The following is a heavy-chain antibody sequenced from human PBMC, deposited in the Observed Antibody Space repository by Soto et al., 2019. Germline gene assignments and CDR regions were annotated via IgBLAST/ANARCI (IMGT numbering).Heavy chain of an antibody. CDR1: GGTFSSYA. D-gene: IGHD1-7*01. V-gene: IGHV1-69*13. CDR3: ARDYRITGTHFDY. Sequence: SVKVSCKASGGTFSSYAISWVRQAPGQGLEWMGGIIPIFGTANYAQKFQGRVTITADESTSTAYMELSSLRSEDTAVYYCARDYRITGTHFDYWGQGTLVTVSS. CDR2: IIPIFGTA. J-gene: IGHJ4*02.